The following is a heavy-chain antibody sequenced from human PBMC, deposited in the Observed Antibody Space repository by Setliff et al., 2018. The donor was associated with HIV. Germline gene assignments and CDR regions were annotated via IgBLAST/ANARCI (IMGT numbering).Heavy chain of an antibody. J-gene: IGHJ3*02. V-gene: IGHV4-39*01. Sequence: SETLSLTCTVSGGSISSGGYFWSWIRQLPGKGLEWIGYIYYSGSTFYNPSLKSRVAISVDSSRSQFSLKLRSVTAADTAVYYCARHKTDYDFYAFDIWGQGTMVTVSS. CDR1: GGSISSGGYF. CDR2: IYYSGST. D-gene: IGHD3-3*01. CDR3: ARHKTDYDFYAFDI.